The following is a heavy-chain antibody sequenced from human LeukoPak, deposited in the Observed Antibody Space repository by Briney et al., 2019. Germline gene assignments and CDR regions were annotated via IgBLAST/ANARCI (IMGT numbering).Heavy chain of an antibody. D-gene: IGHD5-18*01. V-gene: IGHV3-30-3*01. Sequence: GGSLRLSCAASGFTFSSYAMHWVRQAPGKGLEWVAVISYDGSNKYYADSVKSRFTIPRDNSKNTLYLQMNSLRAEDTAVYYCARETTLDSYGFDYWGQGTLVTVSS. J-gene: IGHJ4*02. CDR3: ARETTLDSYGFDY. CDR1: GFTFSSYA. CDR2: ISYDGSNK.